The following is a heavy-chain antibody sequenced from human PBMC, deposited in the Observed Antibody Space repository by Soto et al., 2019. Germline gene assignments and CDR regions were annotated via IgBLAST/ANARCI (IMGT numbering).Heavy chain of an antibody. J-gene: IGHJ6*03. CDR2: IYYSGST. CDR3: ARDYDFWSGPGYMDV. CDR1: GGSISSYY. D-gene: IGHD3-3*01. V-gene: IGHV4-59*01. Sequence: QVQLQESGPGLVKPSETLSLTCTVSGGSISSYYWSWIRQPPGKGLEWIGYIYYSGSTNYNPSLTSRVTISVDTSKNQFSLKLSSVTAADTAVYYCARDYDFWSGPGYMDVWGKGTTVTVSS.